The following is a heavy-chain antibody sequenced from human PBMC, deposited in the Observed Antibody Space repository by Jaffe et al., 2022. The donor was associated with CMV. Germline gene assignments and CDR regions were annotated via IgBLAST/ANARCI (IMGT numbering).Heavy chain of an antibody. D-gene: IGHD3-22*01. CDR1: GGSISSSNW. Sequence: QVQLQESGPGLVKPSGTLSLTCAVSGGSISSSNWWSWVRQPPGKGLEWIGEIYHSGSTNYNPSLKSRVTISVDKSKNQFSLKLSSVTAADTAVYYCARDYYDSSGYYVAHNYYYYYYMDVWGKGTTVTVSS. CDR2: IYHSGST. J-gene: IGHJ6*03. V-gene: IGHV4-4*02. CDR3: ARDYYDSSGYYVAHNYYYYYYMDV.